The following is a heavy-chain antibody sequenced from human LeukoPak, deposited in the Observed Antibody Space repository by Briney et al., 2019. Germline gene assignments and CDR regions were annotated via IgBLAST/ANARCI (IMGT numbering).Heavy chain of an antibody. Sequence: ASVKVSCKASGGTFSSYAISWVRQAPGQGLEWMGRIIPILGIANYAQKFQGRVTITAVKSTSTAYMELSSLRSEDTAVYYCARDEVWNAFDIWGQGTMVTVSS. J-gene: IGHJ3*02. CDR3: ARDEVWNAFDI. CDR1: GGTFSSYA. D-gene: IGHD1-1*01. V-gene: IGHV1-69*04. CDR2: IIPILGIA.